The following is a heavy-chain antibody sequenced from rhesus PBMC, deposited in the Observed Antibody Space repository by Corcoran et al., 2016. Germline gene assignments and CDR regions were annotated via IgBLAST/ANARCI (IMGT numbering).Heavy chain of an antibody. CDR1: GGSFSSYW. D-gene: IGHD6-25*01. V-gene: IGHV4-80*01. CDR2: INGRSGST. Sequence: QVQLQESGPGLVKPSETLSLTCAVSGGSFSSYWWSWIRQPPGKGLEWIGEINGRSGSTNYNPSLKSRVTISKDASKNQFSLKLSSVTAADTAVYYCARSVAAAIDYWGQGVLVTVSS. J-gene: IGHJ4*01. CDR3: ARSVAAAIDY.